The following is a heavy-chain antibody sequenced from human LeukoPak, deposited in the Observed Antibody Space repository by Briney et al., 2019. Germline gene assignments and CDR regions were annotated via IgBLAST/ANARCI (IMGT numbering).Heavy chain of an antibody. D-gene: IGHD4-17*01. CDR3: ARGTVTTSMKAFDI. Sequence: SETLSLTCTVSGGTISSYYWSWIRQPPGKGLEWIGYIYYSGSPNYNPSLKSRVTISVDTSKKQSSLKLGSVTAADTAVYYCARGTVTTSMKAFDIWGQGTMVTVSS. CDR2: IYYSGSP. J-gene: IGHJ3*02. V-gene: IGHV4-59*08. CDR1: GGTISSYY.